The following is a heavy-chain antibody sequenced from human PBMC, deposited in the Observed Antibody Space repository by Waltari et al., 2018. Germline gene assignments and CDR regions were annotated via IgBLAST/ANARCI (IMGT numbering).Heavy chain of an antibody. CDR3: ARDPRWLVGEYYFDY. CDR2: IKQDGSEK. CDR1: GFTFIIYW. D-gene: IGHD6-19*01. V-gene: IGHV3-7*01. Sequence: EVQLVESGGGLVKPGGSLRLSGSAFGFTFIIYWVSWVRQAPGKGLEWVANIKQDGSEKYYVDSVKGRFTISRDNAKNSLYLQMNSLRAEDTAVYYCARDPRWLVGEYYFDYWGQGTLVTVSS. J-gene: IGHJ4*02.